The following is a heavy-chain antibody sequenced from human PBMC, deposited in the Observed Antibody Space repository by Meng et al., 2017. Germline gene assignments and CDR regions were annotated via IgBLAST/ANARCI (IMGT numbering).Heavy chain of an antibody. Sequence: KRQQSGPGLVKPSQTLSLICAISGDSVSSNSAAWNWIRQSPSRGLEWLGRAYYRSKWYHDYAESVKSRISIDPDTSKNQFSLQLRSVTPEDSAVYYCARGSYSFDSWGQRTLVTVSS. CDR1: GDSVSSNSAA. J-gene: IGHJ4*02. V-gene: IGHV6-1*01. CDR2: AYYRSKWYH. D-gene: IGHD1-26*01. CDR3: ARGSYSFDS.